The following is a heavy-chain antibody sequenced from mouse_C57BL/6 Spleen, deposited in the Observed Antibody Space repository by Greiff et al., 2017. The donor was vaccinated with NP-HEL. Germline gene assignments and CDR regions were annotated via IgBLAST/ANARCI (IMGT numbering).Heavy chain of an antibody. J-gene: IGHJ3*01. V-gene: IGHV5-12*01. CDR2: LSNGGGST. CDR3: ASLYDYGPFAY. D-gene: IGHD2-4*01. CDR1: GFPFSDYF. Sequence: VESGSSFVQPGCSLTLSFASSGFPFSDYFMSFFRPPPFLLLFWVAYLSNGGGSTYYPDTVKSRCTISRDNAKNTLYLQMSRLKSEDTAMYYCASLYDYGPFAYWGQGTLVTVSA.